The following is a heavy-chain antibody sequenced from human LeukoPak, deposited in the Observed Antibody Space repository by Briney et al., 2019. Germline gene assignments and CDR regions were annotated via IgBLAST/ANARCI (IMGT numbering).Heavy chain of an antibody. CDR2: ISYDGSKK. V-gene: IGHV3-30*04. D-gene: IGHD1-26*01. CDR3: AREDDHYPFDAFDM. CDR1: GFTFSIYA. Sequence: GGSLRLSCAASGFTFSIYAMHWVRQAPGKGLEWVAVISYDGSKKYYADSVKGRFTISRDNSNNTLYLQMNSLRDEDTAVYYCAREDDHYPFDAFDMWGQGTMVTVSS. J-gene: IGHJ3*02.